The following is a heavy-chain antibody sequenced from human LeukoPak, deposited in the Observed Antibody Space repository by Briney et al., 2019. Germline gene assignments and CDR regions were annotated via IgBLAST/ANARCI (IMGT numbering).Heavy chain of an antibody. CDR2: IYHSGST. V-gene: IGHV4-38-2*02. J-gene: IGHJ4*02. CDR3: AREGGLRYFDWLDY. Sequence: PSETLSLTCTVSGYSISSGYYWGWIRQPPGKGLEWIGSIYHSGSTYYKPSLKSRVTISVDTFKNQFSLKLSSVTAADTAVYYCAREGGLRYFDWLDYWGQGTLVTVSS. CDR1: GYSISSGYY. D-gene: IGHD3-9*01.